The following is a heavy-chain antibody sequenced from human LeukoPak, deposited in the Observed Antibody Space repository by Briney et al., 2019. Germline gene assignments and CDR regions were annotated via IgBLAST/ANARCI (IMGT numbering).Heavy chain of an antibody. CDR3: AKDIRITMVRGVINDY. CDR2: ISGSDGGT. CDR1: GFSFGNYA. V-gene: IGHV3-23*01. D-gene: IGHD3-10*01. Sequence: GGSLRLSCVASGFSFGNYAMSWVRQAPGRGLEWVSTISGSDGGTYYADSVKGRFTISRDNSKNTLYLQMNSLRAEDTAVYYCAKDIRITMVRGVINDYWGQGTLVTVSS. J-gene: IGHJ4*02.